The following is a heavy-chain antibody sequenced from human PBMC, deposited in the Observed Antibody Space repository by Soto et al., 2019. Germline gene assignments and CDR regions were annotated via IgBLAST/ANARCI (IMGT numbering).Heavy chain of an antibody. CDR1: GFIFNDYT. CDR3: ARVGKDIIETLYHDYYGLDV. J-gene: IGHJ6*02. V-gene: IGHV3-48*02. Sequence: EVQLVESGGGLVQPGGSLRLSCAASGFIFNDYTMNWVRQALGKGLEWVSFISRSSTTIYYADSVKGRFTISRDNAKSSLFLQMNSLRDEDTAVYYCARVGKDIIETLYHDYYGLDVWGQGTTVTVSS. D-gene: IGHD2-15*01. CDR2: ISRSSTTI.